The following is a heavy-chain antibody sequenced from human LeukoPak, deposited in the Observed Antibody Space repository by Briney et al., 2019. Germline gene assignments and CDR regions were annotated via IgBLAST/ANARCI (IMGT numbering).Heavy chain of an antibody. CDR3: ATAGEVAAAGTLGY. Sequence: GGSLRLSCAASGFTFSSYAMHWVRQAPGKGLEWVAVISYDGSNKYYADSVKGRFTISRDNSKNTLYLQMNSLRAEDTAVYYCATAGEVAAAGTLGYWGQGTLVTVSS. CDR2: ISYDGSNK. V-gene: IGHV3-30-3*01. J-gene: IGHJ4*02. CDR1: GFTFSSYA. D-gene: IGHD6-13*01.